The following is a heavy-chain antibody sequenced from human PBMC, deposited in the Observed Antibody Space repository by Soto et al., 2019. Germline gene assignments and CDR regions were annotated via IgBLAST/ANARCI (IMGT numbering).Heavy chain of an antibody. Sequence: GGSLRLSCAASGFTFNNAWMNWVRQAPGKGLEWIARIKSKSAGGTTDYAAPVKGRFTISRDDSKDTLHLQMNSLKTEDTVSYYCTTDSGLELVHAVGYWGQGTLVTVSS. CDR1: GFTFNNAW. V-gene: IGHV3-15*01. J-gene: IGHJ4*02. D-gene: IGHD2-8*02. CDR2: IKSKSAGGTT. CDR3: TTDSGLELVHAVGY.